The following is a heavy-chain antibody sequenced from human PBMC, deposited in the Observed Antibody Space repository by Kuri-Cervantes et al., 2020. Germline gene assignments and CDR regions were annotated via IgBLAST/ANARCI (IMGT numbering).Heavy chain of an antibody. CDR2: ISYDGSNK. CDR1: GFTFSSYA. D-gene: IGHD6-6*01. V-gene: IGHV3-30-3*01. J-gene: IGHJ4*02. CDR3: ARESRAARPMVYYFDY. Sequence: LSLTCAASGFTFSSYAMHWVRQAPGKGLEWVAVISYDGSNKYYADSVKGRFTISRDNSKNTLYLQMNSLRAEDTAVYYCARESRAARPMVYYFDYWGQETLVTVSS.